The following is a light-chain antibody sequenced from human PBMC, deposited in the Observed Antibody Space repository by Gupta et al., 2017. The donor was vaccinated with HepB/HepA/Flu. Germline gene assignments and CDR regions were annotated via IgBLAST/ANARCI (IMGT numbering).Light chain of an antibody. Sequence: IVLTQSPATLSLSPGERASLSCRASQSVSNYLAWYQQNPGQAPRLLIYDASNRATGIPARFSGSGSGTEFTLTISSLEPEDFAVYYCQQRPNWPPGGITFGQGTRLEIK. J-gene: IGKJ5*01. CDR3: QQRPNWPPGGIT. V-gene: IGKV3-11*01. CDR2: DAS. CDR1: QSVSNY.